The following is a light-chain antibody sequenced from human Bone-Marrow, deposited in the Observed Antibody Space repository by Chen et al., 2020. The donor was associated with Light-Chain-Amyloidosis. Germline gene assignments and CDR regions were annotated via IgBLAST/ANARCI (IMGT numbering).Light chain of an antibody. V-gene: IGLV2-14*01. Sequence: QSALTQPASVSGSPGQSITSSCTGTSSDNGRDDYVSWFQQHPGKAPERVIYEVNSRPSGVSDRFAGSKSGNTASLTISRLQTEDEANYYCAAFTTSKTWVFGGGTKLTVL. CDR2: EVN. J-gene: IGLJ3*02. CDR1: SSDNGRDDY. CDR3: AAFTTSKTWV.